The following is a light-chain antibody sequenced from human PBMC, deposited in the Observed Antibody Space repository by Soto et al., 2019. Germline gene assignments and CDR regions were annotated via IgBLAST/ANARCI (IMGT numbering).Light chain of an antibody. J-gene: IGLJ3*02. CDR1: TSNIGYNF. V-gene: IGLV1-47*01. Sequence: QSVLTQPPSTTGTPGQGVTISCSGRTSNIGYNFVYWYQHLPGTAPKLLIYRNDERPSGVPDRFSGSKSGTSASRAISGLRSEHEADYYCAAWDGSLSAWVFGGGTKVTVL. CDR2: RND. CDR3: AAWDGSLSAWV.